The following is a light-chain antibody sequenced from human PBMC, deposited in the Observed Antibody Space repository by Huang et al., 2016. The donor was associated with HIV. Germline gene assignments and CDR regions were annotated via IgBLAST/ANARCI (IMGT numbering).Light chain of an antibody. Sequence: EIVLTQSPATLSVSPGERATLSCRASQSVSSNFAWFQQKPGQAPRLLIYGASTRATGIPARFSGTGSGTAFTLTISSLQSEDFAVYFCQQYNDWYTFGQGTKLEI. CDR3: QQYNDWYT. CDR1: QSVSSN. V-gene: IGKV3-15*01. CDR2: GAS. J-gene: IGKJ2*01.